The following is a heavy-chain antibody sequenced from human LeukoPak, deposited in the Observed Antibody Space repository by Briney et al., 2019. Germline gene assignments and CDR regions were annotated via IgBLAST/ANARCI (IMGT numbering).Heavy chain of an antibody. J-gene: IGHJ4*02. CDR1: GVTFSSYW. CDR2: ISGSGGST. D-gene: IGHD2-21*02. Sequence: GGSLRLSCAASGVTFSSYWMHWVRQAPGKGLEWVSAISGSGGSTYYADSVKGRFIISRDKSKNTLYLQMNSLRAEDTAVYYCAKDLSLYCGGDCYRDEFYFDYWGQGTLVTVSS. V-gene: IGHV3-23*01. CDR3: AKDLSLYCGGDCYRDEFYFDY.